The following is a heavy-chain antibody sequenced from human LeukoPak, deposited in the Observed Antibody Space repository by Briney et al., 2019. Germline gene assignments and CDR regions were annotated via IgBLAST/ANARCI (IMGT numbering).Heavy chain of an antibody. J-gene: IGHJ5*02. CDR1: GYTFTSYD. CDR3: ARGALRVAAAGTSDWFDP. Sequence: ASVKVSCKASGYTFTSYDINWVRQATGQGLEWMGWMNPNSGNTGYAQKFQGRVTMTRNTSISTAYMGLSSLRSEDTAVYYCARGALRVAAAGTSDWFDPWGQGTLVTVSP. CDR2: MNPNSGNT. V-gene: IGHV1-8*01. D-gene: IGHD6-13*01.